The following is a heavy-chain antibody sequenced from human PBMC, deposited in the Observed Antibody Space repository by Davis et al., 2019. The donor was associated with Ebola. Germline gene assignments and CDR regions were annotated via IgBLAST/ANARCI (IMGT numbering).Heavy chain of an antibody. D-gene: IGHD1-26*01. V-gene: IGHV3-21*06. CDR2: ISSSSSYI. J-gene: IGHJ3*02. CDR3: VKDRRGSYAFDI. Sequence: PGGSLRLSCAASGFTFRSYSMNWVRQAPGKGLEWVSSISSSSSYIYYADSVKGRFTISRDDSRSTVYLQMSSLTVEDTALYYCVKDRRGSYAFDIWGQGTMVTVSS. CDR1: GFTFRSYS.